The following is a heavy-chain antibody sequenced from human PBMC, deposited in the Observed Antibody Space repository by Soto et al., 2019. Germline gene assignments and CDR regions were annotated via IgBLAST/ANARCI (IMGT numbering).Heavy chain of an antibody. D-gene: IGHD3-3*01. CDR1: GYTFTNYY. CDR2: INPSGGST. Sequence: QVQLVQSGAEVKKPGASVKLSCKASGYTFTNYYLHWVRQAPGQGLEWVGVINPSGGSTDYAQKFQGRVTVTSGTSTSTVYMDLSSLTSDDTAVYYCARLKAPLFWTGYSGGFDYWGQGTLVTVSS. V-gene: IGHV1-46*01. J-gene: IGHJ4*02. CDR3: ARLKAPLFWTGYSGGFDY.